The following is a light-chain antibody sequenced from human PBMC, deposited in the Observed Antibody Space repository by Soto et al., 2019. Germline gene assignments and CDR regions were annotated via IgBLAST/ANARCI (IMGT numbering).Light chain of an antibody. CDR2: GAS. CDR1: QSVSRS. Sequence: EIVMTQSPATLSVSPGERVTLSCRASQSVSRSLAWYQQKPGQAPRLLIYGASTRATGIPARLSGSGSGTEFTLTISRLQSEDFAVYYCQQYNNWPPFTFGPGTKVDIK. V-gene: IGKV3-15*01. CDR3: QQYNNWPPFT. J-gene: IGKJ3*01.